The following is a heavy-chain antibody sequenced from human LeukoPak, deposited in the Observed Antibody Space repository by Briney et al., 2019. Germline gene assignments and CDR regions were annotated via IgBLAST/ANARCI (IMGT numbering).Heavy chain of an antibody. J-gene: IGHJ4*02. CDR2: ISYDGSNK. V-gene: IGHV3-30-3*01. D-gene: IGHD1-26*01. Sequence: GGSLRLSCAASGFTFSSYATHWVRQAPGKGLEWVAVISYDGSNKYYADSVKGRFTISRDNSKNTLYLQMNSLRAEDTAVYYCGEIDYWGQGTLVTVSS. CDR3: GEIDY. CDR1: GFTFSSYA.